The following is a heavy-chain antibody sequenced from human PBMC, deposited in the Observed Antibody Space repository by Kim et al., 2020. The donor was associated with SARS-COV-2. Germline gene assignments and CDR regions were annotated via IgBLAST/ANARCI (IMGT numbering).Heavy chain of an antibody. CDR3: APTRELSLKDLDY. D-gene: IGHD3-16*02. Sequence: GGSLRLSCAASGFTFSNYAMSWVRQAPGKGLECVSAISPSGGSTNYADSVKGRFTISRDNSKNTLYLQMNSLRVEDTAVYYCAPTRELSLKDLDYWGQGSLVTVSS. J-gene: IGHJ4*02. CDR1: GFTFSNYA. CDR2: ISPSGGST. V-gene: IGHV3-23*01.